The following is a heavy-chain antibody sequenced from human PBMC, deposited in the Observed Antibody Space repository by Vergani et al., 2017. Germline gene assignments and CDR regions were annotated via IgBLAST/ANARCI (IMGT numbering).Heavy chain of an antibody. Sequence: QVQLVQSGAEVKKPGSSVKVSCKASGGTFSSYAISWVRQAPGQGLEWMGGIIPIFGIANYAQKFQGRVTITADKSTSTAYMELSSLRSEDTAVYYCAKKGRVVPAAMQNWFDPWGQGTLVTVSS. CDR3: AKKGRVVPAAMQNWFDP. CDR1: GGTFSSYA. CDR2: IIPIFGIA. D-gene: IGHD2-2*01. J-gene: IGHJ5*02. V-gene: IGHV1-69*17.